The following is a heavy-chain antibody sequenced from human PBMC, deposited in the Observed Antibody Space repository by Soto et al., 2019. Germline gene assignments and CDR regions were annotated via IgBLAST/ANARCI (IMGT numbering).Heavy chain of an antibody. CDR1: GYTFTSYA. J-gene: IGHJ4*02. D-gene: IGHD2-15*01. Sequence: ASVKVSCKASGYTFTSYAMHWVRQAPGQRLEWMGWINAGNGNTKYSQKFQGRVTITRGTSASTAYMELSSLRSEDTAVYYCARGPLLLYYFDYWGQGTLVTVSS. CDR3: ARGPLLLYYFDY. V-gene: IGHV1-3*01. CDR2: INAGNGNT.